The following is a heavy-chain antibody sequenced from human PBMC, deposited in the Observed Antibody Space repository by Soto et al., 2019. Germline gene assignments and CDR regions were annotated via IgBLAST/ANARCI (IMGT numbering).Heavy chain of an antibody. CDR2: IYYSGRT. Sequence: PSETLSLTCTVSGGSVRSSTYYWGWIRQAPGKGLEWIASIYYSGRTHNNPALKSRVTMSVDTYTNQFSLKMNAVTAADTAVYYCARDPTPWGQGTLVTVSS. J-gene: IGHJ5*02. CDR3: ARDPTP. CDR1: GGSVRSSTYY. V-gene: IGHV4-39*02.